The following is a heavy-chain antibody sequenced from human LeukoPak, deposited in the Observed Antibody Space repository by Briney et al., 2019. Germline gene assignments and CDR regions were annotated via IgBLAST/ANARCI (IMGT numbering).Heavy chain of an antibody. D-gene: IGHD4-17*01. CDR3: ARADDYDDHY. Sequence: SETLSLTCAVYGGSFSGYYWSWIRQPPGKGLEWIGEINHSGSTNYNPSLKSRVTISVDTSKNQFSLKLSSVTAADTAVYYCARADDYDDHYWGQGTLVTVSS. J-gene: IGHJ4*02. CDR2: INHSGST. CDR1: GGSFSGYY. V-gene: IGHV4-34*01.